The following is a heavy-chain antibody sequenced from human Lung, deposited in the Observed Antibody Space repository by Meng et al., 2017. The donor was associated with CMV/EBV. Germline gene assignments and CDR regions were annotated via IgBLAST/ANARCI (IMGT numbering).Heavy chain of an antibody. Sequence: GESLKISCAASGFTVSSNYMSWVRQAPGKGLEWVSVIYSGGSTYYADSVKGRFTISRDNSKNTLYLQMNSLRAEDTAVYYCARAPGAARSEYGMDVWGQGTTVTVSS. J-gene: IGHJ6*02. V-gene: IGHV3-53*01. D-gene: IGHD6-6*01. CDR1: GFTVSSNY. CDR3: ARAPGAARSEYGMDV. CDR2: IYSGGST.